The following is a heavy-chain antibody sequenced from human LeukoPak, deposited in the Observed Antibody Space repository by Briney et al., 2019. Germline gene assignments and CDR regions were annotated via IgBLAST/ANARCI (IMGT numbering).Heavy chain of an antibody. Sequence: ASVKVSCKASGYTFTSYGISWVRQAPGQGLEWMGWISAYNGNTNYAQKLQGRVTMTTDTSTSTAYMELRSLRSDDTAVYYCARDYDILTGYTGEGWFDPWGQGTLVTVSS. CDR1: GYTFTSYG. J-gene: IGHJ5*02. CDR3: ARDYDILTGYTGEGWFDP. V-gene: IGHV1-18*01. CDR2: ISAYNGNT. D-gene: IGHD3-9*01.